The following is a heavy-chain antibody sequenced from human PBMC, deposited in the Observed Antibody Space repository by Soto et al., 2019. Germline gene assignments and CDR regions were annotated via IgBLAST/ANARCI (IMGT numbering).Heavy chain of an antibody. J-gene: IGHJ3*02. V-gene: IGHV3-30*18. CDR3: AKNGEYNWNDGGDAFDI. Sequence: QVQLVESGGGVVQPGRSLRLSCAASGFTFSSYGMHWVRQAPGKGLEWVAVISYDGSNKYYADSVKGRFTISRDNSKNTLYLQMNSLRAEDTAVYYCAKNGEYNWNDGGDAFDIWGQGTMVTVSS. D-gene: IGHD1-20*01. CDR1: GFTFSSYG. CDR2: ISYDGSNK.